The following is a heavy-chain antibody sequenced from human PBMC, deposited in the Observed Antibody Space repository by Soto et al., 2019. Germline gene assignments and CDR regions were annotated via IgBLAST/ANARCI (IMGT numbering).Heavy chain of an antibody. V-gene: IGHV3-49*03. CDR3: TRDPYVGGSYNWFDP. Sequence: GGSLRLSCTASGFTFGDYAMSWFRQAPGKGLEWVGFIRSKAYGGTTEYAASVKGRFTISRDDSKSIAYLQMNSLKTEDTAVYYCTRDPYVGGSYNWFDPWGQGTLVTVSS. J-gene: IGHJ5*02. CDR2: IRSKAYGGTT. CDR1: GFTFGDYA. D-gene: IGHD1-26*01.